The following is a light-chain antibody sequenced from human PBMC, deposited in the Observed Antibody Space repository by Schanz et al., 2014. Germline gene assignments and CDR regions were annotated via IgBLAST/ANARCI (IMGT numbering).Light chain of an antibody. CDR1: QTINNY. V-gene: IGKV1-5*03. CDR2: QAS. Sequence: DIQMTQSPSSLSASVGDRVTITCRASQTINNYLNWYQQKPGKAPELLIYQASTLQTGVPSRFSGSGSGTEFTLTISSLQPDDFATYYCQQYDKYSYTFGQGTKLEIK. CDR3: QQYDKYSYT. J-gene: IGKJ2*01.